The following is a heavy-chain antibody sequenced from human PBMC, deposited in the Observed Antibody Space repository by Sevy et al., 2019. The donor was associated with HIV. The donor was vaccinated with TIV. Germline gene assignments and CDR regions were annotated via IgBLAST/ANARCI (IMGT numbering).Heavy chain of an antibody. V-gene: IGHV3-30*18. J-gene: IGHJ1*01. CDR1: GFTFSSYA. CDR2: ISYDGNNK. Sequence: GGSLRLSCAASGFTFSSYAIHWVRQTPGKGLEWVAVISYDGNNKYYADSVKGRFTVSRDNSKNTLYAQMNSLRAEEPAVYYCAKDHNLWSEGGFLHHWGQGTLVTVSS. D-gene: IGHD3-10*01. CDR3: AKDHNLWSEGGFLHH.